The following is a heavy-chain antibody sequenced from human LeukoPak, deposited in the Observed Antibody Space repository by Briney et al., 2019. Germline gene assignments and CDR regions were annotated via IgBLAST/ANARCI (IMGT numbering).Heavy chain of an antibody. CDR2: IDHTGTT. CDR1: DDSITIYY. V-gene: IGHV4-59*01. D-gene: IGHD4-11*01. CDR3: ARGRVSSSTWHSTYYYYFYMDV. J-gene: IGHJ6*03. Sequence: SETLSLTCSVSDDSITIYYWTWIRQPPGKGLEWIGYIDHTGTTNYNPSLNSRVTISRDTSKNHYSLQLSSVTAADTAVYFCARGRVSSSTWHSTYYYYFYMDVWGKGTTVTVSS.